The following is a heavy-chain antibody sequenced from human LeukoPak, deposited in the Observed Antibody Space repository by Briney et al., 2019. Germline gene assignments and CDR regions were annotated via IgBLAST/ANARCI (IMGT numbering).Heavy chain of an antibody. CDR3: AKGYSTGWPYYFDY. Sequence: PGGSLRLSCAASVTFSNAWMNWVRQAPGKGLEWVSTISGNGGSTFYADSVKGRFTISRDNSKNTLYLQTNSLRAEDTAVYYCAKGYSTGWPYYFDYWGQGTLVTVSS. V-gene: IGHV3-23*01. D-gene: IGHD6-19*01. CDR1: VTFSNAW. CDR2: ISGNGGST. J-gene: IGHJ4*02.